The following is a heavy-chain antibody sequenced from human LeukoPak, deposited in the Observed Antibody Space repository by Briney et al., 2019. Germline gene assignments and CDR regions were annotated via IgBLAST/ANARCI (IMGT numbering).Heavy chain of an antibody. CDR1: GFTFSSYA. CDR3: ASNYGSGSYRFVY. D-gene: IGHD3-10*01. Sequence: PGRSLRLSCAASGFTFSSYAMHWVRQAPGKGLEWVAVISYDGSNKYYADSVKGRFTISRDNSKNTLYLQMNSLRAEDTAVYYCASNYGSGSYRFVYWGQGTLVTVSS. CDR2: ISYDGSNK. V-gene: IGHV3-30*04. J-gene: IGHJ4*02.